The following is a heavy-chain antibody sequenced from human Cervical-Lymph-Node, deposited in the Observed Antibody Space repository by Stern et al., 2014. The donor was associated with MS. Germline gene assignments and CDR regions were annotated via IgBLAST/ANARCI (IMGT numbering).Heavy chain of an antibody. Sequence: QMQLVQSGAEVKKPGSSVKVSCKASGVTFSNSSITWVRQAPGQGLEWMGGIIPLFGTTHYAQMFQGRVTITADESTITSYMELSSLRSEDTAVYYCARGGLYYYYSGMDVWGQGTTVTVSS. CDR2: IIPLFGTT. J-gene: IGHJ6*02. V-gene: IGHV1-69*01. CDR3: ARGGLYYYYSGMDV. CDR1: GVTFSNSS.